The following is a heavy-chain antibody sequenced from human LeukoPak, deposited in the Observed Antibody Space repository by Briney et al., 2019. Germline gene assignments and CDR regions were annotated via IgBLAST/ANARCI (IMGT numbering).Heavy chain of an antibody. Sequence: PSETLSLTCTVSGGSISRYYWSWIRQPPGKGLEWIVYIHYSGSTNYNPSLKSRVTISMDTSKNQFSLKLTSVTAADTAVYYCARLDGNWNCFDYWGLGTLVTVSS. D-gene: IGHD1-20*01. CDR3: ARLDGNWNCFDY. J-gene: IGHJ4*02. CDR2: IHYSGST. V-gene: IGHV4-59*08. CDR1: GGSISRYY.